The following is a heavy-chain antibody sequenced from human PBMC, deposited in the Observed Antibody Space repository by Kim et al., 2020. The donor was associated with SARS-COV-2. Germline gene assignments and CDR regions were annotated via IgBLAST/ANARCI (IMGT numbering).Heavy chain of an antibody. V-gene: IGHV3-33*05. CDR3: ARTPTWFTSGTMVRGVSPSDGDYYFDY. D-gene: IGHD3-10*01. CDR2: ISYDGSNK. Sequence: GGSLRLSCAASGFTFSSYGMHWVRQAPGKGLEWVAVISYDGSNKYYADSVKGRFTISRDNSKNTLYLQMNSLRAEDTAVYYCARTPTWFTSGTMVRGVSPSDGDYYFDYWGQGTLVTVSS. J-gene: IGHJ4*02. CDR1: GFTFSSYG.